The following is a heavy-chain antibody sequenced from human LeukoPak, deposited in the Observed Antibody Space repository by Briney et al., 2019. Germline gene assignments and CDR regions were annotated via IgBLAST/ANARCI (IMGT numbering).Heavy chain of an antibody. CDR3: VRPDDNSFDF. Sequence: SETLSLTCTVSGGSISSSSYYWGWIRQPPGRGLEWIGNIYETGSTNYNPSLKSRVTISVDTSKNQFSLKLSSVTAADTAVYYCVRPDDNSFDFWGQGTMVTVSS. D-gene: IGHD3-9*01. CDR2: IYETGST. CDR1: GGSISSSSYY. V-gene: IGHV4-39*01. J-gene: IGHJ3*01.